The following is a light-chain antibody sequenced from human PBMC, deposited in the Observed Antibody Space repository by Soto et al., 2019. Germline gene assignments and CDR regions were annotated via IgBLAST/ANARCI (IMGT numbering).Light chain of an antibody. CDR1: QTISSW. J-gene: IGKJ1*01. CDR3: QHYNSYAEA. CDR2: KAS. V-gene: IGKV1-5*03. Sequence: DIQMTQSPSTLSGSVGDRVTITCRASQTISSWLAWYQQKPGKAPKLLIYKASTLKSGVPSRFSGSGSGTEFTLTISSLQPDDFETYDCQHYNSYAEAFDQGTKVELK.